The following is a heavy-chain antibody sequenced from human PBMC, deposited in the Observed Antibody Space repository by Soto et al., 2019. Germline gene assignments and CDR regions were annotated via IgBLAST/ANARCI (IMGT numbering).Heavy chain of an antibody. CDR2: IQPHSGDR. CDR3: ASAYSGQLPRRADYYNAMDV. Sequence: ASVPVSCMASGYTFPDDEVHSVRLAPRAPLEWLGWIQPHSGDRYLAQRFQSRATMNRDTSIGTAYMERRGLTSDATAEYYCASAYSGQLPRRADYYNAMDVWGPGTTVTVSS. V-gene: IGHV1-2*02. J-gene: IGHJ6*02. D-gene: IGHD2-2*01. CDR1: GYTFPDDE.